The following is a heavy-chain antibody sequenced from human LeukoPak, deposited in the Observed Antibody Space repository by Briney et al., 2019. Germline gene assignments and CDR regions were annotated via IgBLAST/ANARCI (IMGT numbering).Heavy chain of an antibody. Sequence: PGGSLRLSCAASGSTFSSYSMNWVRQAPGKGLEWVSSISSSSSYIYYADSVKGRFTISRDNAKNSLYLQMNSLRAEDTAVYYCARAAYSSGWYTDYWGQGTLVTVSS. D-gene: IGHD6-19*01. CDR2: ISSSSSYI. V-gene: IGHV3-21*01. CDR1: GSTFSSYS. J-gene: IGHJ4*02. CDR3: ARAAYSSGWYTDY.